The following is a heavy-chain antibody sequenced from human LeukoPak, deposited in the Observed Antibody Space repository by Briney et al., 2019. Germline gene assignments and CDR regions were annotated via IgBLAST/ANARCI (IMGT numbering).Heavy chain of an antibody. V-gene: IGHV4-59*08. CDR3: ARHADGGVFIKTYVFDS. CDR2: ISDSGSP. CDR1: GASVSNYY. J-gene: IGHJ4*02. Sequence: PSETLSLTCSVSGASVSNYYWSWLRQTPGKGLEWNGHISDSGSPTYNPSLKSRVTISEDMSKNQISLNLRSVTATDTAVYYCARHADGGVFIKTYVFDSWGQGSLSASPQ. D-gene: IGHD3-16*02.